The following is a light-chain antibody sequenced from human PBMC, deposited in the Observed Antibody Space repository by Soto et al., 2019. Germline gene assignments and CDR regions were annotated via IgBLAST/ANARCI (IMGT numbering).Light chain of an antibody. CDR1: QSVSSY. CDR2: DIS. V-gene: IGKV3-20*01. Sequence: EILLTQSPAPLSFSPGERAPLSCRASQSVSSYLAWYQQKPGQAPRLLIYDISSRATGIPDRFSGSVSGTDFTLTITRLEPEDFAVFYCQQYGSSEIIFGQGTRLEIK. J-gene: IGKJ5*01. CDR3: QQYGSSEII.